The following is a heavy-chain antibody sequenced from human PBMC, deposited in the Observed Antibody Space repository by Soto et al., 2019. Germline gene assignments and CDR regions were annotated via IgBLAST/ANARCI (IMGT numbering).Heavy chain of an antibody. J-gene: IGHJ6*02. CDR2: VIPILGTA. CDR3: ARVMAVLNYYYVCSARDGMDV. D-gene: IGHD3-10*02. CDR1: GGTFSSYA. Sequence: GASVKVSCKASGGTFSSYAISWVRQAPGQGLEWMGGVIPILGTANYAQKFQGRVTLTADKSTSTAYMELSSLRSEDTAVYFCARVMAVLNYYYVCSARDGMDVWGQGTRVTVSS. V-gene: IGHV1-69*10.